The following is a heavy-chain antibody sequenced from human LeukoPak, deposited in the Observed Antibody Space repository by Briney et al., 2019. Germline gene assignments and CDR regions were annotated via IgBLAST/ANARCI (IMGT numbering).Heavy chain of an antibody. V-gene: IGHV3-74*01. CDR3: ALLPPVH. D-gene: IGHD2-15*01. Sequence: GGSLRLSCAASGFTFSDYWMDWVCQAQGKGLVWVSRIKSDGSRITYADSVRGRFTFSRYNAKNTLYLQMNSLRAEDTAVYYCALLPPVHWGQGTLVTVSS. CDR1: GFTFSDYW. CDR2: IKSDGSRI. J-gene: IGHJ1*01.